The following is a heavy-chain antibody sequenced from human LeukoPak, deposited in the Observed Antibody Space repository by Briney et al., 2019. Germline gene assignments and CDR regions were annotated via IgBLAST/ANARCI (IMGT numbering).Heavy chain of an antibody. D-gene: IGHD2-15*01. Sequence: SGTLSLTCAVSGGSISSSNWWSWVRQPPGKGLEWIGYIYYSGSTYYNPSLKSRVTISVDTSKNQFSLKLSSVTAADTAVYYCARGIGGCSGGSCYLRFDPWGQGTLVTVSS. V-gene: IGHV4-4*02. J-gene: IGHJ5*02. CDR2: IYYSGST. CDR1: GGSISSSNW. CDR3: ARGIGGCSGGSCYLRFDP.